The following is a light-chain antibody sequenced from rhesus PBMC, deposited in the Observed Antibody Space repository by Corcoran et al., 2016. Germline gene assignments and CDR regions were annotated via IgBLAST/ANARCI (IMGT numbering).Light chain of an antibody. CDR1: SSVSTS. Sequence: EIVLTQSPTSMAVSQGERVTISCTASSSVSTSYLHWYQQTPGFPPRLLVYRTSSLASGVPARFRGSGSGTSYTLTISSMEADDAANYYCPPCPLLPPFTFRPGPKLAIQ. CDR2: RTS. V-gene: IGKV3-24*01. J-gene: IGKJ3*01. CDR3: PPCPLLPPFT.